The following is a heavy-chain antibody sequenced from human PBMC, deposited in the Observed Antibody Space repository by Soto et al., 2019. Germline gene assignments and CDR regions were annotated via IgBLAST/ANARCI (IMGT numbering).Heavy chain of an antibody. CDR3: AKAYFVWSSEQPYYFDY. V-gene: IGHV3-23*04. CDR2: ISGSGGRS. Sequence: EVHLVESGGRVVQPGGSLRLSCAASGFTFSNYAMTWVRQGPGKGLEWVSGISGSGGRSYYADSVKGRFTISRDNSKSTLYLQMNSLRAEDTAVYYCAKAYFVWSSEQPYYFDYWGQGTLVTVSS. D-gene: IGHD3-16*01. CDR1: GFTFSNYA. J-gene: IGHJ4*02.